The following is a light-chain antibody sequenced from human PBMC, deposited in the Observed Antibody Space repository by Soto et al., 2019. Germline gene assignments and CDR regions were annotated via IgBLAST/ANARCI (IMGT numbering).Light chain of an antibody. J-gene: IGKJ2*01. V-gene: IGKV1-5*03. CDR1: QSISSW. CDR2: KAS. Sequence: DIPMTQSPSTLSASVGDRVTITFRASQSISSWLAWYQQKPGKAPKLLIYKASSLEGGVPQRFSGSGSGTEFTLTISSLQPDDFETYYCQQYHSYPYTFGQGTKLESK. CDR3: QQYHSYPYT.